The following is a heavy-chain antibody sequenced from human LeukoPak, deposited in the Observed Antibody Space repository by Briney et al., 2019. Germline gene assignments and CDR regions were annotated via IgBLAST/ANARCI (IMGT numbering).Heavy chain of an antibody. CDR2: MNPNSGNT. D-gene: IGHD3-10*01. Sequence: ASVKVSCKASGYTFTSYDINWVRQATGQGLEWMGWMNPNSGNTGYAQKFQGRVTTTRNTSISTAYMELSSLRSDDTAVYYCARGTYYYGSGLDPWGQGTLVTVSS. CDR1: GYTFTSYD. J-gene: IGHJ5*02. V-gene: IGHV1-8*01. CDR3: ARGTYYYGSGLDP.